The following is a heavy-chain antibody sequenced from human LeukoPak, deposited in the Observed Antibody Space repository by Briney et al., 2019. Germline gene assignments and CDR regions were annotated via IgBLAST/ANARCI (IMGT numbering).Heavy chain of an antibody. CDR3: ARDQDQYYYDSSGYSLPH. D-gene: IGHD3-22*01. J-gene: IGHJ4*02. CDR2: ISYDGNNK. Sequence: GGSLRLSCAASGFTSSSYGMHWVRQAPGKGLEWVAVISYDGNNKYYADSVKGRFTISRDNSKNTLYLQMNSLRAEDTAVYYCARDQDQYYYDSSGYSLPHWGQGTLVTVSS. CDR1: GFTSSSYG. V-gene: IGHV3-30*03.